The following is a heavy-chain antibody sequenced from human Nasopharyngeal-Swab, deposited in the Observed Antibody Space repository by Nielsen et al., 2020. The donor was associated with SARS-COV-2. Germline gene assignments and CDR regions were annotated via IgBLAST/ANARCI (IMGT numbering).Heavy chain of an antibody. Sequence: GESLKISCAASGFTFSGSAMHWVRQASGKGLGWVGRIRSKANSYATAYAASVKGRFTTSRDDSKNTAYLQMNSLKTEDTAVYYCTRPLGATVVTALTGYYYYMDVWGKGTTVTVSS. D-gene: IGHD4-23*01. J-gene: IGHJ6*03. CDR3: TRPLGATVVTALTGYYYYMDV. CDR2: IRSKANSYAT. V-gene: IGHV3-73*01. CDR1: GFTFSGSA.